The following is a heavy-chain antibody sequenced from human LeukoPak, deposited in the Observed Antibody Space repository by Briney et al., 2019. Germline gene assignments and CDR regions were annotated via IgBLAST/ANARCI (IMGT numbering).Heavy chain of an antibody. V-gene: IGHV3-23*01. D-gene: IGHD1-26*01. CDR3: AKDRSIGTYYTFDS. J-gene: IGHJ4*02. CDR2: ISGSGAVA. Sequence: ETLSLTCTVSSGSIRSYFWSWVRQAPGKGLEWVSGISGSGAVAYYADSMKGRFTISRDNSKNTLYLQMSSLRAEDTAVYYCAKDRSIGTYYTFDSWGQGSLVTVSS. CDR1: SGSIRSYF.